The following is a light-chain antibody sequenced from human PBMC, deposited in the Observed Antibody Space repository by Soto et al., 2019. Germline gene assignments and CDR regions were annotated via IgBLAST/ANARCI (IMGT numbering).Light chain of an antibody. CDR2: GAS. CDR3: QQYGSSSIT. J-gene: IGKJ5*01. Sequence: VLSQSPASLSLSTGERATLSCRASQSVSSYLAWYQQKPGQAPRLLIYGASTRATGIPVRFSGSGSGTDFTLTISRLEPEDFAVYYCQQYGSSSITFGQGTLLAIK. CDR1: QSVSSY. V-gene: IGKV3-20*01.